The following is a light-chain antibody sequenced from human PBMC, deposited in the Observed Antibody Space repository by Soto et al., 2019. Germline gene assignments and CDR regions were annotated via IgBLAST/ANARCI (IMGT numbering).Light chain of an antibody. CDR3: SSYAGNSYV. V-gene: IGLV2-8*01. J-gene: IGLJ1*01. CDR1: SSDVGGYNY. CDR2: EVS. Sequence: QSALTQPPSASGSPGQSVTISCTGTSSDVGGYNYVSWYQQHPGKAPKLMIYEVSKRPSGVPDRFSGSKSGNTASLTVSGLQAEDEAQYYCSSYAGNSYVFGSGTKLTVL.